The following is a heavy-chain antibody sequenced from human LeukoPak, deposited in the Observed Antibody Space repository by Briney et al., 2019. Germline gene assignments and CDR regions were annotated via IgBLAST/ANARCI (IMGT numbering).Heavy chain of an antibody. CDR1: GDSVSINSAA. CDR2: TYQRSKWYN. CDR3: ARSPSPYSSGWYFDY. V-gene: IGHV6-1*01. Sequence: SQTLSLTCAISGDSVSINSAAWNWIRQSPSRGLEWLGRTYQRSKWYNDYAVSVKSRITINPDISKNQFSLQLNSVTPEDTAVYYCARSPSPYSSGWYFDYWGQGTLVTVSA. J-gene: IGHJ4*02. D-gene: IGHD6-19*01.